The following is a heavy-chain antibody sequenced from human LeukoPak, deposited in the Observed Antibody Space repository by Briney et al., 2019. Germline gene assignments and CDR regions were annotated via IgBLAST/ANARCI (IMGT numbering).Heavy chain of an antibody. J-gene: IGHJ4*02. V-gene: IGHV3-23*01. CDR3: AKRLVATGGYYFDY. Sequence: PGGSLRLSCAASGFTFSSYAMSWVRQAPGKGLDWVSAISGSGATTYYADSVKGRFTISRDNSKNTLYLQMNSLRAEDTAVYYGAKRLVATGGYYFDYWGQGTLVTVSS. D-gene: IGHD1-26*01. CDR1: GFTFSSYA. CDR2: ISGSGATT.